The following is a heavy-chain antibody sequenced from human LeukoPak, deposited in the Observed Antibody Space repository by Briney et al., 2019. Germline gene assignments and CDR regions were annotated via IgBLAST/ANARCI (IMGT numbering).Heavy chain of an antibody. V-gene: IGHV4-59*01. Sequence: SETLSLTCTVSGGSISSYYWSWIRQPPGQGLEWIGYIYYSGSTTYNPSLKSRVTISVDTSKNQFSQKLSSVTAADTAVYYCARDRSSSYTRDWFDPWGQGVLVTVSS. CDR2: IYYSGST. J-gene: IGHJ5*02. CDR3: ARDRSSSYTRDWFDP. D-gene: IGHD6-13*01. CDR1: GGSISSYY.